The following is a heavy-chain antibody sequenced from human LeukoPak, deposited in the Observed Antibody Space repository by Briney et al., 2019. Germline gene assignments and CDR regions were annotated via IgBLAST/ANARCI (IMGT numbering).Heavy chain of an antibody. D-gene: IGHD4-17*01. V-gene: IGHV1-18*01. Sequence: ASVKVSCKASGYTFTSYGISWVRQAPGQGLEWMGWISAYNGNTNYAQKLQGRVTMTTDTSTSTAYMELRSLRSDDTAVYYCARASLAIELTTVTSPPDYWGQGTLVTVSS. J-gene: IGHJ4*02. CDR2: ISAYNGNT. CDR1: GYTFTSYG. CDR3: ARASLAIELTTVTSPPDY.